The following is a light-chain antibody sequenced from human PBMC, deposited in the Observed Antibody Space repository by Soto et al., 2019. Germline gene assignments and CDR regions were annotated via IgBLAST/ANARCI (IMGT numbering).Light chain of an antibody. CDR2: AAS. CDR1: QGIRDE. J-gene: IGKJ5*01. V-gene: IGKV1-6*01. CDR3: LQDYDYPRT. Sequence: AIQMTQSPSSLSASVGDRVTITCRASQGIRDELGWYQQKAGKATNLLISAASRLQSGVPSRFSGRGSGKDFTLTISSLQPEDFATYYCLQDYDYPRTFGQGTRLEIK.